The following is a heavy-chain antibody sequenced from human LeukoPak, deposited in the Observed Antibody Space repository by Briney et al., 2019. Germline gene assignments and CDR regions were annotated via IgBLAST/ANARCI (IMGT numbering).Heavy chain of an antibody. V-gene: IGHV3-13*01. CDR1: GFTFSSYD. CDR2: IGTAGDT. J-gene: IGHJ3*02. Sequence: PGGSLRLSCAASGFTFSSYDMHWVRQATGKGLEWVSAIGTAGDTYYPGSVKGRFTISRENVKNSLYLQMNSLRAGDTAVYYCARGGSVTTGPDHAFDIWGQGTMVTVSS. CDR3: ARGGSVTTGPDHAFDI. D-gene: IGHD4-17*01.